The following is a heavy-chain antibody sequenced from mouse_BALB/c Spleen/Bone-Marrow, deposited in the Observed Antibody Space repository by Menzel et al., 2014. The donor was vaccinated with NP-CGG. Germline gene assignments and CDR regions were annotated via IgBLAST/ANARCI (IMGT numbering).Heavy chain of an antibody. J-gene: IGHJ2*01. D-gene: IGHD2-4*01. V-gene: IGHV5-6-3*01. CDR3: ARDYDYDY. CDR2: INSNGGST. CDR1: GFTFSNYG. Sequence: EVKVEESGGGLVQPGGSLKLSCAASGFTFSNYGMSWVRQTPDKRLELVATINSNGGSTYYPDSVKGRFTISRDNAKNTLYLQMSSLKSEDTAMYYCARDYDYDYWGQGTTLTVSS.